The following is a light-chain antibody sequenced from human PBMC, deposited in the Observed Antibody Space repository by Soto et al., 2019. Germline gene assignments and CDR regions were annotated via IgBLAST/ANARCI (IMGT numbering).Light chain of an antibody. J-gene: IGLJ1*01. CDR3: ISYARNNGYV. V-gene: IGLV2-8*01. Sequence: QSVLTQPPSASGSPGQSVTISCTGTSSDVGGYNYVSWYQQHPGKAPKLMIYEVSKRPSGVPDRFSGSKSGNTASLTVSGLQAEDEADYYCISYARNNGYVFVTRTKVTVL. CDR2: EVS. CDR1: SSDVGGYNY.